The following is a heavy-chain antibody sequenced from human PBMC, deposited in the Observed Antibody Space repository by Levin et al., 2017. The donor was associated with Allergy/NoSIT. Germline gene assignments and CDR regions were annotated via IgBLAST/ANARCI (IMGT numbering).Heavy chain of an antibody. CDR2: ISPTSKMT. J-gene: IGHJ5*02. Sequence: ASVKVSCKASGDTITNYHVNWVRQAPGQGLEWLAIISPTSKMTSYARKVQGRITVTRDTSTSTVYMELRSLRPEDTAVYYCMRGWGSSGGVNRWGQGTLVTVSS. D-gene: IGHD3-10*01. CDR3: MRGWGSSGGVNR. CDR1: GDTITNYH. V-gene: IGHV1-46*01.